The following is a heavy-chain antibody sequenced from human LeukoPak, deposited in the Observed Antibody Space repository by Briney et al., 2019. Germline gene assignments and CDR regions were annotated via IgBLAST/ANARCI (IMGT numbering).Heavy chain of an antibody. Sequence: GGPLRLSCAASGFTFSSYTMNWVRQAPGKGLEWVSSITSSSSFIYYADSLKGRFTISRDNTKNSLYLQMNSLRAEDTAVYYCAREFYTNGVCYKRFDYWGQGTLVTVSS. CDR1: GFTFSSYT. D-gene: IGHD2-8*01. CDR3: AREFYTNGVCYKRFDY. CDR2: ITSSSSFI. V-gene: IGHV3-21*01. J-gene: IGHJ4*02.